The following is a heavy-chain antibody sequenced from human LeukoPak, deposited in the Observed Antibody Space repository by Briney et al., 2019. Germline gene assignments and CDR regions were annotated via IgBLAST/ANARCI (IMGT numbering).Heavy chain of an antibody. V-gene: IGHV3-21*01. J-gene: IGHJ5*02. D-gene: IGHD3-10*01. CDR3: ARDPPYYYGSGSYNWFDP. Sequence: GGSLRLSCAASGFTFSSYSMNWVRQAPGKGLEWVSSISSSSSYIYYADSVKGRFTISRDNAKNSLYLQMNSLRAEDTAVYYCARDPPYYYGSGSYNWFDPWGQGTLVTVSS. CDR2: ISSSSSYI. CDR1: GFTFSSYS.